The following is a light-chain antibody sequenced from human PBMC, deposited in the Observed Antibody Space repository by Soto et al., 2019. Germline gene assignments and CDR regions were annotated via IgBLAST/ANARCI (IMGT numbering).Light chain of an antibody. CDR2: AAS. J-gene: IGKJ3*01. CDR1: QGISSY. Sequence: AIRMTQSPSSLSASTGDRVTITCRASQGISSYLAWYQQKPGKAPKLLIYAASTLQSGVPSRFSGSGSGTDFTLTISCLQSEDFATYYCQQYYSYPGTIGPGTKVDIK. CDR3: QQYYSYPGT. V-gene: IGKV1-8*01.